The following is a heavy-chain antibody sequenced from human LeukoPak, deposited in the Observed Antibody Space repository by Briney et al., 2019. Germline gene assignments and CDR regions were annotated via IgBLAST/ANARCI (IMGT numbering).Heavy chain of an antibody. D-gene: IGHD3-22*01. CDR3: ARAYDSSDAFDI. CDR2: IIPIFGTA. J-gene: IGHJ3*02. CDR1: GGTFSSDA. Sequence: ASVKVSCKASGGTFSSDAISWVRQAPGQGLEWMGRIIPIFGTANYAQKFQGRVTITADKSTSTAYMELSSLRSEDTAVYYCARAYDSSDAFDIWGQGTMVTVSS. V-gene: IGHV1-69*06.